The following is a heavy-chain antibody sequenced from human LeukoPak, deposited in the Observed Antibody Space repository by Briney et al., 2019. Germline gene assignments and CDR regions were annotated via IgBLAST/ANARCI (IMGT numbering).Heavy chain of an antibody. V-gene: IGHV3-11*01. CDR3: ARGRLRWQPDAFDI. CDR1: GFTFSDYY. Sequence: GGSRRLSCAASGFTFSDYYMSWIRQAPGKGLEWVSYISSSGSTIYYADSVKGRFTISRDNAKNSLYLQMNSLRAEDTAVYYCARGRLRWQPDAFDIWGQGTMVTVSS. J-gene: IGHJ3*02. D-gene: IGHD4-23*01. CDR2: ISSSGSTI.